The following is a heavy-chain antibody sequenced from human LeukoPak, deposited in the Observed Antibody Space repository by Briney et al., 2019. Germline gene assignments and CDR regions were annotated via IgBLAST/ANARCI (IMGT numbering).Heavy chain of an antibody. CDR1: GGSISTTSYF. CDR2: IYYSGTT. Sequence: SETLSLTCTVSGGSISTTSYFWAWIRRPPGEGLEWIGSIYYSGTTYFNSSLKSRLTISVERSKNHFSLKLSSVTAADTAVYYCALIGSYSDYWGQGTLVTVSS. J-gene: IGHJ4*02. CDR3: ALIGSYSDY. D-gene: IGHD1-26*01. V-gene: IGHV4-39*02.